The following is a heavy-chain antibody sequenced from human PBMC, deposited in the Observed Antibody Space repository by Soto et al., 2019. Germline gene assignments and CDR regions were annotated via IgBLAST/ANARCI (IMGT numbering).Heavy chain of an antibody. CDR1: GFTFSSYD. CDR3: ARGLKGVLAGWFDP. CDR2: IGTAGDT. J-gene: IGHJ5*02. D-gene: IGHD3-16*01. Sequence: GGSLRLSCAASGFTFSSYDMHWVRQATGKGLEWVSAIGTAGDTYYPGSVKGRFTISRENAKNSLYLQMNSLRAGDTAVYYCARGLKGVLAGWFDPWGQGTLVTVSS. V-gene: IGHV3-13*04.